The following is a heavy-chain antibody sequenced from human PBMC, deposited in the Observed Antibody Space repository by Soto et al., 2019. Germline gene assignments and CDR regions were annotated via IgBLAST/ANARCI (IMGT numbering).Heavy chain of an antibody. Sequence: GECLKSSGKGSGYNFANYWIRWVRQVPGKGLEWMGIIYPGDSDIRYSPSFQGQVTFSADKSISTAYLQWSSLKASDTAMYYCATFGVLERASFDPWGQGTLVTVSS. V-gene: IGHV5-51*01. CDR2: IYPGDSDI. CDR1: GYNFANYW. D-gene: IGHD1-1*01. J-gene: IGHJ5*02. CDR3: ATFGVLERASFDP.